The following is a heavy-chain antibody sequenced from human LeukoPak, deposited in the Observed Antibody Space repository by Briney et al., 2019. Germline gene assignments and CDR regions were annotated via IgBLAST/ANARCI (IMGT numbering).Heavy chain of an antibody. CDR1: GYTFTSYD. Sequence: ASVKVSCKASGYTFTSYDINWVRQATGQGLEWMGWLNPNSGNTGYAQKFQGRVTITRNTSINTAYLELSSLTSGDTAVYYCARMTVSGRDNWFDPWGPGNPGHRLL. D-gene: IGHD6-19*01. CDR3: ARMTVSGRDNWFDP. J-gene: IGHJ5*02. V-gene: IGHV1-8*03. CDR2: LNPNSGNT.